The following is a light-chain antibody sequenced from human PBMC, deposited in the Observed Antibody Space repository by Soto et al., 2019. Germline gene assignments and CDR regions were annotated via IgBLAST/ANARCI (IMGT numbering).Light chain of an antibody. CDR2: DVN. V-gene: IGLV2-11*01. Sequence: QSVLTQPRSVSGSPGQSVTISCTGSSSDGGGYNYVSWYQQHPGEAPKLMIYDVNERHSSGVPDRFSGSKSGKTASLTISSLQAAHEAEYYCCSFSGTSALEVFGSGPTFTVL. CDR3: CSFSGTSALEV. J-gene: IGLJ1*01. CDR1: SSDGGGYNY.